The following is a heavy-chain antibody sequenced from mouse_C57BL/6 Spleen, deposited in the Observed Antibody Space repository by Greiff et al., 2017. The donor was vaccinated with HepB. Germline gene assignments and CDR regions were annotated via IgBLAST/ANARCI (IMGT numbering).Heavy chain of an antibody. D-gene: IGHD1-1*01. J-gene: IGHJ2*01. CDR1: GFTFSSYT. CDR2: ISGGGGNT. Sequence: EVQLVESGGGLVKPGGSLKLSCAASGFTFSSYTMSWVRQTPEKRLEWVATISGGGGNTYYPDSVKGRFTISRDNAKNTLYLQMSSLRSEDTALYYCARLITTVAFDYWGQGTTLTVSS. CDR3: ARLITTVAFDY. V-gene: IGHV5-9*01.